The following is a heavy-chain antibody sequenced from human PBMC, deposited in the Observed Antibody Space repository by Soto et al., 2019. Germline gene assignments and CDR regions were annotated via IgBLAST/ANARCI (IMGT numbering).Heavy chain of an antibody. CDR2: INADGSEK. V-gene: IGHV3-43*02. CDR1: GFTFADYA. J-gene: IGHJ4*02. D-gene: IGHD3-22*01. CDR3: AKAKFYYDSSPYDS. Sequence: VQMVESGGGVVHPRGSLRLSCAVSGFTFADYAVHWVRQSAGKGLEWVSFINADGSEKYYADSVRGRFTISRDNSKDSFYLHMNSLRLEDTAMYYCAKAKFYYDSSPYDSWGQGTLVTVSS.